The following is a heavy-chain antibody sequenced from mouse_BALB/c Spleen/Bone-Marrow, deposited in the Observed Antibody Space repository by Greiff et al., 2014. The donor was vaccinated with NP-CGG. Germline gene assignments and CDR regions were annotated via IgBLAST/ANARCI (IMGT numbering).Heavy chain of an antibody. CDR1: DYSITSDYA. CDR3: AIGSSPYYYGMDY. CDR2: IRYSGST. V-gene: IGHV3-2*02. J-gene: IGHJ4*01. Sequence: EVHLVESGPGLVKPSQSLSLTCTVTDYSITSDYAWNWIRQFPGNKLEWMGYIRYSGSTSYNPSLKSRISITRDTSKNQFFLQLNSVTTEDTATYYCAIGSSPYYYGMDYWGQGTSVTVSS. D-gene: IGHD1-1*01.